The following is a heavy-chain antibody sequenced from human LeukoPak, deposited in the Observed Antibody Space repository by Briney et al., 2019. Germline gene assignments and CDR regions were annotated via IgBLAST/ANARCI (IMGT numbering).Heavy chain of an antibody. V-gene: IGHV4-59*01. Sequence: SETLPLTCTVSGGSISSYYWSWIRQPPGKGLEWIGYIYYSGSTNYDPSLKTRVTISVDTSKKQFSLKLTSVTAADTAVYYCARDHGYSYGYYYGMDVWGQGTTVTVSS. D-gene: IGHD5-18*01. J-gene: IGHJ6*02. CDR2: IYYSGST. CDR1: GGSISSYY. CDR3: ARDHGYSYGYYYGMDV.